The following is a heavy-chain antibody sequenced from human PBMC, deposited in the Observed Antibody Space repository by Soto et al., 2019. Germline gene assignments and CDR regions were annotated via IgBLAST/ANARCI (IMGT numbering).Heavy chain of an antibody. CDR1: CGSFIGYY. CDR2: INHSGST. V-gene: IGHV4-34*01. J-gene: IGHJ4*02. Sequence: PSETLSLTCAFYCGSFIGYYWSWIHQPPGKGLEWIGEINHSGSTNYNPSLKSRVTISVDTSKNQFSLKLSSVTAADTAVYYCARGELSYYDSSGYLDYWGQGTLVTVSS. D-gene: IGHD3-22*01. CDR3: ARGELSYYDSSGYLDY.